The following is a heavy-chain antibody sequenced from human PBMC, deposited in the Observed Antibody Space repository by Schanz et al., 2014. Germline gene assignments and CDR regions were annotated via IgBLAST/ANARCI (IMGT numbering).Heavy chain of an antibody. CDR1: GDSISSAY. D-gene: IGHD1-26*01. V-gene: IGHV4-31*03. CDR3: ARGPEPGWFDP. CDR2: IYYRGNT. Sequence: QVQLQESGPGLVEPSQTLSLTCTVSGDSISSAYWSWIRQHPGKGLEWIGFIYYRGNTYYNPSLKSRVSSSLDTAKTQFYLNLNSLTAADTDEYYCARGPEPGWFDPWGQGTLVTVSS. J-gene: IGHJ5*02.